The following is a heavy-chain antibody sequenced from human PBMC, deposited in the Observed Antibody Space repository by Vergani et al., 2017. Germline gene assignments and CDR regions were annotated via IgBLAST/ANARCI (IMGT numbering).Heavy chain of an antibody. Sequence: QVQLVESRGGVVQPGRSLRLSCAASGFTFSSYGMHWVRQAPGKGLEWVAVISYDGSNKYYADSVKGRFTISRDNSKNTLYLQMNSLRAEDTAVYYCAKGGRDDQGFYYYYYMDVWGKGTTVTVSS. J-gene: IGHJ6*03. CDR3: AKGGRDDQGFYYYYYMDV. CDR1: GFTFSSYG. CDR2: ISYDGSNK. V-gene: IGHV3-30*18. D-gene: IGHD1-1*01.